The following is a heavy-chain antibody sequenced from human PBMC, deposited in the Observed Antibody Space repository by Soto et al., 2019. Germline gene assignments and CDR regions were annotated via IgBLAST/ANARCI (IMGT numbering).Heavy chain of an antibody. CDR3: ARESLTYCSGGSCYSPNWFDP. V-gene: IGHV3-21*01. J-gene: IGHJ5*02. CDR2: ISSSSSYI. Sequence: GGSLRLSCAASGFTFSSYSINWVRQAPGKGLEWVSSISSSSSYIYYADSVKGRFTISRDNAKNSLYLQMNSLRAEDTAVYYCARESLTYCSGGSCYSPNWFDPWGQGTLVTVSS. CDR1: GFTFSSYS. D-gene: IGHD2-15*01.